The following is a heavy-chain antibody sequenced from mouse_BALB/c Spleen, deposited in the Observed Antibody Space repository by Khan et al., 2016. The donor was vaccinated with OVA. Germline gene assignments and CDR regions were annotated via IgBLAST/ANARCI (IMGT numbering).Heavy chain of an antibody. V-gene: IGHV5-6*01. Sequence: EVELVESGGDLVRPGGSLTLSCSASGFTFSTYSMSWVRQTPDKRLEWVATISSAGDYTFFPASVKGRFTISRDNARNTLYLQMSSLRSEDTAMYYCESHLAGSFAYWGQGTLVTVSA. CDR3: ESHLAGSFAY. J-gene: IGHJ3*01. CDR2: ISSAGDYT. D-gene: IGHD1-1*01. CDR1: GFTFSTYS.